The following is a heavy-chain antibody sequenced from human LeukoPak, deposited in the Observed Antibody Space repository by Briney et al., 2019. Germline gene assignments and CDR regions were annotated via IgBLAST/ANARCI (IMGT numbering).Heavy chain of an antibody. Sequence: ASVKVSCKVSGYNFPGYYRHWVRQAPGQGLEWMGWINPSSGGTSYAQKFQGRVTMTRDTSISTAYMELSSLRSDDTAVYYCARSRLGYCSGGACYASDYWGQGTLVTVSS. CDR2: INPSSGGT. J-gene: IGHJ4*02. V-gene: IGHV1-2*02. D-gene: IGHD2-15*01. CDR3: ARSRLGYCSGGACYASDY. CDR1: GYNFPGYY.